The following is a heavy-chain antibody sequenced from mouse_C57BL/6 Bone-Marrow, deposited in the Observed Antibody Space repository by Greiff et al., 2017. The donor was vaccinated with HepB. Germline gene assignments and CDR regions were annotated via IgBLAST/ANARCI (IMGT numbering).Heavy chain of an antibody. V-gene: IGHV5-9-1*02. CDR2: ISSGGDYI. J-gene: IGHJ3*01. CDR1: GFTFSSYA. D-gene: IGHD3-2*02. Sequence: EVNVVESGAGLVKPGGSLKLSCAASGFTFSSYAMSWVRQTPEKRLEWVAYISSGGDYIYYADTVKGRFTISRDNARNTLYLQMSSLKSEDTAMYYCTREADPAWFAYWGQGTLVTVSA. CDR3: TREADPAWFAY.